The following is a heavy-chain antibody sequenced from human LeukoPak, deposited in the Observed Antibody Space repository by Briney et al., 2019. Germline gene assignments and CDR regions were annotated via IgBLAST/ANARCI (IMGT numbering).Heavy chain of an antibody. CDR1: GFTFSDYK. Sequence: GGSLRLSCSASGFTFSDYKMNWVRQAPGKGLEWVSSITSSSSFIYYADSMKGRFTVSRDNAKKLLYLQMDSLRAEDTAVYFCAREPTTVTTLSHFDYWGPGTLVTVSS. CDR3: AREPTTVTTLSHFDY. J-gene: IGHJ4*02. V-gene: IGHV3-21*01. D-gene: IGHD4-17*01. CDR2: ITSSSSFI.